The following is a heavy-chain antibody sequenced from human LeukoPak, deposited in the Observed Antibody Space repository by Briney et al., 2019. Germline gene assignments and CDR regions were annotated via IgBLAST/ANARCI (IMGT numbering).Heavy chain of an antibody. V-gene: IGHV3-9*01. J-gene: IGHJ3*02. CDR1: GFNFDDYA. D-gene: IGHD6-6*01. CDR2: ISWNSGSI. CDR3: AKDLVVWAPDAFDI. Sequence: GGSLRLSCAASGFNFDDYAMHWVRHAPGKGVEWVSGISWNSGSIYYADSVKGRFTISRDNAKNSLYLQMNSLRAEDTALYYCAKDLVVWAPDAFDIWGQGTMVTVSS.